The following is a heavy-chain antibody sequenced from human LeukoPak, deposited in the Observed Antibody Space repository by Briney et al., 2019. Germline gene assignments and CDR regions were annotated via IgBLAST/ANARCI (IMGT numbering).Heavy chain of an antibody. J-gene: IGHJ6*03. Sequence: PGGSLRLSCTASGFTFSNYAMSWVRQAPGKGLEWVSAVSFSGGSTYYADSVKGRFTISRDSSKNTLYLQMNSLRAEDTAVYYCAKDRGAPYYYYMDVWGKGTTVTVSS. CDR2: VSFSGGST. D-gene: IGHD3-10*01. CDR1: GFTFSNYA. V-gene: IGHV3-23*01. CDR3: AKDRGAPYYYYMDV.